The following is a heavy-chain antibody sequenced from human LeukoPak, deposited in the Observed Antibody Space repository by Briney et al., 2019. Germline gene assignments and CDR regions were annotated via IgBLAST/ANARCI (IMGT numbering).Heavy chain of an antibody. CDR2: ISGDGGST. D-gene: IGHD3-10*01. CDR3: ASYGSGSYGNYMDV. Sequence: GGSLRLSCAASGFTFDDYAMHWVRQAPGKGLEWVALISGDGGSTYYADSVKGRFTISRDNSKNSLYLQMNSLRTEDTALYYCASYGSGSYGNYMDVWGKGTTVTVSS. J-gene: IGHJ6*03. V-gene: IGHV3-43*02. CDR1: GFTFDDYA.